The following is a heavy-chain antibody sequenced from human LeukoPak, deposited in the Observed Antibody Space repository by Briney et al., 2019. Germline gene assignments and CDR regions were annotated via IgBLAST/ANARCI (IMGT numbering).Heavy chain of an antibody. CDR2: ISGSGGST. Sequence: PGGSLRLSCAASGFTFSSYAMSWVRQAPGKGLEWVSAISGSGGSTYYADSVKGRFTISRDNAKNSLYLQMNSLRAEDTALYHCARVPYYYDSSGSKGPFDYWGQGTLVTVSS. V-gene: IGHV3-23*01. J-gene: IGHJ4*02. CDR1: GFTFSSYA. D-gene: IGHD3-22*01. CDR3: ARVPYYYDSSGSKGPFDY.